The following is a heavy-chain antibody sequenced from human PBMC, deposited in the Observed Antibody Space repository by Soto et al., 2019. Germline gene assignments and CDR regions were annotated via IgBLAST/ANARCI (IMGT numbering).Heavy chain of an antibody. CDR3: ASYNWNYWFDP. Sequence: LSLTCTVSGASVSSGDYYWSWIRQPPGKGLEWIGYIYYSGSTTYNPSLKSRVTISLDMSKNQFSLRLSSVTAADTAVYYCASYNWNYWFDPWGQGTLVTVSS. CDR2: IYYSGST. CDR1: GASVSSGDYY. J-gene: IGHJ5*02. D-gene: IGHD1-7*01. V-gene: IGHV4-61*08.